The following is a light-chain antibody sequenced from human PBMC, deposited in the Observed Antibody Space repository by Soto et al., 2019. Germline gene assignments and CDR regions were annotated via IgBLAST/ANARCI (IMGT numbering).Light chain of an antibody. CDR1: DNVHRN. CDR2: YAS. CDR3: QHYSNWPPT. Sequence: EMVMTQSPATLSVSPGERVTLSCRASDNVHRNLAWYQQKPGQGPSLLIYYASIRATGVPDRFTGSGSGTEFTLTISSLQSEDFGVYHCQHYSNWPPTFGPGTQVEIK. V-gene: IGKV3-15*01. J-gene: IGKJ3*01.